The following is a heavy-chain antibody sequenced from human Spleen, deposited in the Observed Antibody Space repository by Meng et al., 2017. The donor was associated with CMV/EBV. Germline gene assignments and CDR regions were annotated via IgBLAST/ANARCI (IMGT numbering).Heavy chain of an antibody. D-gene: IGHD3-3*01. V-gene: IGHV3-30-3*01. Sequence: GESLKISCAASGFTFSSYTMHWVRQAPGEGLEWVAVISFDATNKYYADSVKGRFTISRDNSKNTLYLQMSSLSAEDTAVYYCARASYDFWNGFYADWGQGTLVTVSS. CDR1: GFTFSSYT. J-gene: IGHJ4*02. CDR3: ARASYDFWNGFYAD. CDR2: ISFDATNK.